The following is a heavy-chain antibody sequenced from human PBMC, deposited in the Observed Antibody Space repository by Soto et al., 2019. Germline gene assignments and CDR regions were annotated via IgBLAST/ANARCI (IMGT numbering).Heavy chain of an antibody. V-gene: IGHV1-18*01. D-gene: IGHD6-13*01. CDR3: ARDLGQQLFDY. J-gene: IGHJ4*02. CDR2: INANNGNK. CDR1: GYTFTSYG. Sequence: QVQLVQSGAEVKKPGASVKVSCKASGYTFTSYGISWVRQAPGQGLEWMGWINANNGNKKYAQKLQGRVTMSTDTSSSTAYRELRSLRSDDTAVYYCARDLGQQLFDYWGQGTLVTVSS.